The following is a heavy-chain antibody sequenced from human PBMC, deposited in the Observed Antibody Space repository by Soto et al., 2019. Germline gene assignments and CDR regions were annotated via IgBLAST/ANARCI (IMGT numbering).Heavy chain of an antibody. CDR2: ISSSSSYI. CDR3: ARALGNRPTDC. D-gene: IGHD4-4*01. CDR1: GFSFSTYS. J-gene: IGHJ4*02. Sequence: EVQLVESGGGLVKPGGSLRLSCAASGFSFSTYSMNWVRQAPGEGLEWVSSISSSSSYIYYADSVKGRFTISRDNAKNSPYLQMNSMRAEDTAVYYCARALGNRPTDCWGQGTLVTVSS. V-gene: IGHV3-21*01.